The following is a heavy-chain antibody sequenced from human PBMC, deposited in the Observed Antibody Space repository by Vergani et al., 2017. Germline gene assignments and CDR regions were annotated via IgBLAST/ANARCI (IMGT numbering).Heavy chain of an antibody. CDR2: ISSDGGST. D-gene: IGHD3-22*01. CDR3: AGPQGTSAYYYGGFDY. J-gene: IGHJ4*02. V-gene: IGHV3-23*01. CDR1: AFKFYSYT. Sequence: EVQLLESGGGLVQPGGSLRLSCEAFAFKFYSYTMTWVRQAPGKGLEWVSTISSDGGSTYYADSVKGRFTISRDNSKNTLSLQMNSLTAEDTAIYYCAGPQGTSAYYYGGFDYWGQGILVTVSS.